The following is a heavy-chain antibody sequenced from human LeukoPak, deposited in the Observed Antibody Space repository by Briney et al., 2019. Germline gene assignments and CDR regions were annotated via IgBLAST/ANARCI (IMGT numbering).Heavy chain of an antibody. J-gene: IGHJ2*01. D-gene: IGHD3-22*01. CDR2: IYWDDDK. V-gene: IGHV2-5*02. Sequence: SGPTLVKPTQTLTLTCTFSGFSLRTSAVGVGWIRQPPGKALEWLALIYWDDDKRYSPSLKSRLTITKDTSKNQVVLTMTNMDPVDTATYYCAHRSYDTRGYWYFDLWGRGTLVTVSS. CDR3: AHRSYDTRGYWYFDL. CDR1: GFSLRTSAVG.